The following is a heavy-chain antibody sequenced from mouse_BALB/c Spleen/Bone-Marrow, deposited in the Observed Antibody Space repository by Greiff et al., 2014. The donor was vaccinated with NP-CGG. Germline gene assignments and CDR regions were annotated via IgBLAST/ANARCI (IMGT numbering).Heavy chain of an antibody. CDR2: ISSGGSYT. J-gene: IGHJ4*01. CDR1: GFTFSSYA. CDR3: ARDRRGAMDY. Sequence: EVKLEESGGGLVKPGGSLKLSCAASGFTFSSYAMSWVRQSPEKRLEWVAEISSGGSYTYYPDTVTGRFTISRDNAKNTLYLEMSSLRSEDTAMYYCARDRRGAMDYWGQGTSVTVSS. V-gene: IGHV5-9-4*01.